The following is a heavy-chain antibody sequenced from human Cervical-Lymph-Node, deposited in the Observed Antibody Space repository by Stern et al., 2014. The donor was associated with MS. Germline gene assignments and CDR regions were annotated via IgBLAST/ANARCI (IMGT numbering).Heavy chain of an antibody. D-gene: IGHD2-2*03. CDR2: IYYTGTT. J-gene: IGHJ4*02. CDR3: ARKSLSMDHYFDS. V-gene: IGHV4-59*01. CDR1: GASISSYY. Sequence: QVQLQESGPGLVKPSETLSLTCTVSGASISSYYWNWIRQPPGKGLEWIGYIYYTGTTNYNHSLKGRVAISLDTSKNQFSLILRSVSAADTAVYYCARKSLSMDHYFDSWGQGTLVTVSS.